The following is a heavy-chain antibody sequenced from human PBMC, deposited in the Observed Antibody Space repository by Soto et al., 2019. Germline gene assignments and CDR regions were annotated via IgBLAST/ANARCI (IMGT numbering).Heavy chain of an antibody. J-gene: IGHJ3*01. Sequence: QVQLVQSGAEVKKPGASVRVSCKASAYTFTSYYVHWVRQAPGQGPEWMGMINPSRGGTDYAQKFQGRVTMTRDTSTTTGYMELSSLRSEDTDIYYCTRSIITTAGTDAFDLWGQGTLVTVSS. CDR3: TRSIITTAGTDAFDL. CDR1: AYTFTSYY. V-gene: IGHV1-46*03. CDR2: INPSRGGT. D-gene: IGHD6-13*01.